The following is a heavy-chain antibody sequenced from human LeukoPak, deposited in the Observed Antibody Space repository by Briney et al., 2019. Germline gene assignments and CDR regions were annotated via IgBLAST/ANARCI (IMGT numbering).Heavy chain of an antibody. CDR3: ARDKNGYGEGDYYYYYGMDV. J-gene: IGHJ6*04. CDR1: GFTFSSYA. CDR2: ISYDGSNK. D-gene: IGHD4-17*01. Sequence: RSLRLSCAASGFTFSSYAMHWVRQAPGKGLEWVAVISYDGSNKYYADSVKGRFTISRDNSKNTLYLQMNSLRAEDTAVYYCARDKNGYGEGDYYYYYGMDVWGKGTTVTVSS. V-gene: IGHV3-30*04.